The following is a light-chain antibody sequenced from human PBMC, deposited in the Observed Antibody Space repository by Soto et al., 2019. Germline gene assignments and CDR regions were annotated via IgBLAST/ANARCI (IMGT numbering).Light chain of an antibody. J-gene: IGLJ1*01. CDR2: SNN. V-gene: IGLV1-44*01. CDR3: AAWDDSLNGYV. Sequence: QSVLTQPPSASGTPGQRVTISCSGSSSNIGSNTVNWYQQLPGTAPKLLIYSNNQRPSGVPDRFSGSKSGTSASLAISGLQSEDEADYYCAAWDDSLNGYVFGTGTKADRP. CDR1: SSNIGSNT.